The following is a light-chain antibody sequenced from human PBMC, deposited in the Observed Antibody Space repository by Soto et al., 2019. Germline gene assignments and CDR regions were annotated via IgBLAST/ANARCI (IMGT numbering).Light chain of an antibody. CDR3: QQYGSSPT. Sequence: EVVLRQSPATLSLSPGERATLSCGAGQSVRSNLACYRHRAGQAPMLLIYCSSTRATGIPARFSGSGSGTEFTLTISSLESEDFAVYYCQQYGSSPTFGQGTKVDIK. CDR2: CSS. CDR1: QSVRSN. V-gene: IGKV3-15*01. J-gene: IGKJ1*01.